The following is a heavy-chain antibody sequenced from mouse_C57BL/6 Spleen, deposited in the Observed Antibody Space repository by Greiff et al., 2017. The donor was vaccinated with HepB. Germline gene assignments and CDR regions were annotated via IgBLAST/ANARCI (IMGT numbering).Heavy chain of an antibody. CDR1: GYTFTSYW. D-gene: IGHD2-5*01. J-gene: IGHJ4*01. CDR2: IDPSDSYT. Sequence: QVHVKQPGAELVRPGTSVKLSCKASGYTFTSYWMHWVKQRPGQGLEWIGVIDPSDSYTNYNHKFKGKATLTVDTTSSTAYMQLSSLTSEDSAVYYCERRSNYYDAMDYWGQGTSVTVSS. CDR3: ERRSNYYDAMDY. V-gene: IGHV1-59*01.